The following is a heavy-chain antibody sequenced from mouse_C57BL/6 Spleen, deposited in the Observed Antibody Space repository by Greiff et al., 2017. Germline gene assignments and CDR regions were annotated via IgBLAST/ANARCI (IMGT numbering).Heavy chain of an antibody. J-gene: IGHJ1*03. CDR3: ARAGYYGGAEWYCDV. D-gene: IGHD1-1*01. CDR2: IDPEDGDT. CDR1: GFNIKDYY. V-gene: IGHV14-2*01. Sequence: EVKLQQSGAELVKPGASVKLSCTASGFNIKDYYMHWVKQRPEQGLEWIGRIDPEDGDTKYAPKFPGKATITADTPSTTAYLQLSSLTFGAPAVYYGARAGYYGGAEWYCDVWGTGTTVTVSS.